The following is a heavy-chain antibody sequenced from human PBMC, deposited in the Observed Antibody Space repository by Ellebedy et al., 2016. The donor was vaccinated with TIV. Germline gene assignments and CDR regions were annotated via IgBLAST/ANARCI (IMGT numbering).Heavy chain of an antibody. CDR2: ISWDSVTI. V-gene: IGHV3-9*01. Sequence: SLKISXAASGFTFENYTMHWVRQAPGKGLEWVSGISWDSVTIGCADSVKGRFSMFRDNAKDSLYLQMNSLRVEDTALYYCASSGVTGLDAFDIWGQGTMVTVSS. CDR1: GFTFENYT. D-gene: IGHD5-18*01. J-gene: IGHJ3*02. CDR3: ASSGVTGLDAFDI.